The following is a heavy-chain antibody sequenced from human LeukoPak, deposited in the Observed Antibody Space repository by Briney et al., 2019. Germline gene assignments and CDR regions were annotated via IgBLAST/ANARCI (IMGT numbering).Heavy chain of an antibody. CDR1: GGSMSSVY. J-gene: IGHJ4*02. CDR3: ASLSSHLRGIDY. Sequence: SETLSLTCTVSGGSMSSVYWSWIRQPPGKGLEWIGYMYYSGITNYNPSLKSRVTISVDTSKNQFSLKLNSVTAADSAVYYCASLSSHLRGIDYWGQGSLVTVSS. CDR2: MYYSGIT. V-gene: IGHV4-59*01. D-gene: IGHD3-10*01.